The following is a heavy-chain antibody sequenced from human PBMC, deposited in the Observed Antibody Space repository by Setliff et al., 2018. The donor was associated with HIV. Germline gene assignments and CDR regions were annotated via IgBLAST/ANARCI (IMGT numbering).Heavy chain of an antibody. CDR2: IKTKGDGGIT. D-gene: IGHD3-3*01. CDR1: GFAFANAW. Sequence: GGSLRLSCVGSGFAFANAWMNWVRQPPGKGLQWVGRIKTKGDGGITQYATPVRGRFTISRDDSRNTLYLQMRGLKAEDTAIYYCTTSYYDLWNGYYSHQDHWGQGTMVTVSS. J-gene: IGHJ4*02. V-gene: IGHV3-15*01. CDR3: TTSYYDLWNGYYSHQDH.